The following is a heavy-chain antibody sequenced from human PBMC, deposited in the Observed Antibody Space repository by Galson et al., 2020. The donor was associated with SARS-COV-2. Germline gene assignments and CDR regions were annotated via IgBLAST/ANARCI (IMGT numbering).Heavy chain of an antibody. CDR3: AKVDDFWTGYYTGFDY. Sequence: ASVKVSCKASGYPFTSYGISWVRQAPGQGLEWMGWISAYNGNTNYAEKLQCRVTMTTDTSTSTAYMELRSLRSDDTAVYYCAKVDDFWTGYYTGFDYWGQGTLVTVSS. J-gene: IGHJ4*02. CDR2: ISAYNGNT. V-gene: IGHV1-18*04. CDR1: GYPFTSYG. D-gene: IGHD3-3*01.